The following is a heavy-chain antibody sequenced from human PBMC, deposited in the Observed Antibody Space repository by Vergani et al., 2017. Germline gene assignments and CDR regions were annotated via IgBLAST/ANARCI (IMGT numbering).Heavy chain of an antibody. D-gene: IGHD2-15*01. CDR1: GFTFSSYS. J-gene: IGHJ6*02. V-gene: IGHV3-48*01. Sequence: EVQLVESGGGLVQPGGSLRLSCAASGFTFSSYSMNWVRQAPGKGLEWVSYISSSISTIYYADSVKGPFTISRDNAKNSMYLQMNSLRAEDTAVYYCARDFTPSVVKAASALYGMDVWGQGTTVTVSS. CDR2: ISSSISTI. CDR3: ARDFTPSVVKAASALYGMDV.